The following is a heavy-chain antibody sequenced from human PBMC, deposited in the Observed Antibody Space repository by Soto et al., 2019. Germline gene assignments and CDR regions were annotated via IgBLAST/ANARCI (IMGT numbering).Heavy chain of an antibody. V-gene: IGHV1-8*02. CDR1: GYTFINFD. J-gene: IGHJ5*02. D-gene: IGHD6-13*01. CDR2: MNPGSGKT. CDR3: ARMASAGTLNWFDP. Sequence: GASVKVSCKASGYTFINFDISWLRQASGQGLEWLGWMNPGSGKTGYASKFQGRVAMTRDASTGTSHLDLSSLTSDDTAVYYCARMASAGTLNWFDPWGPGTLVTVSS.